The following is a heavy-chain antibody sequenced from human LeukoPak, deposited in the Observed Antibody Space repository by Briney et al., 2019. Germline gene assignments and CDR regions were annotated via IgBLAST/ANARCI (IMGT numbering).Heavy chain of an antibody. D-gene: IGHD3-3*01. J-gene: IGHJ6*02. CDR1: VYTFTSYA. CDR2: INTNTGNP. CDR3: ARATYYDFWSGYYRNIYYYYYYGMDV. V-gene: IGHV7-4-1*02. Sequence: GASVKVSCKASVYTFTSYAMNWVRQAPGQGLEWMGWINTNTGNPTYAQGFTGRFVFSLDTSVSTAYLQISSLKAEDTAVYYCARATYYDFWSGYYRNIYYYYYYGMDVWGQGTTVTVSS.